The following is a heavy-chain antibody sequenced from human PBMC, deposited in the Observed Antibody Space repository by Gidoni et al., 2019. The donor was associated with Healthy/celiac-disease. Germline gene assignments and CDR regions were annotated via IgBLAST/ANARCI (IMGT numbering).Heavy chain of an antibody. CDR2: IKSKTDGGTT. CDR3: TTDSSSWYFVDY. CDR1: GFTFSNAW. D-gene: IGHD6-13*01. V-gene: IGHV3-15*01. J-gene: IGHJ4*02. Sequence: EVQLVESGGGLVKPGGSLRLSCAASGFTFSNAWMSWVRQAPGKGLEWVGRIKSKTDGGTTDYAAPVKGRFTISRDDSKNTLYLQMNSLKTEDTAVYYCTTDSSSWYFVDYWGQGTLVTVSS.